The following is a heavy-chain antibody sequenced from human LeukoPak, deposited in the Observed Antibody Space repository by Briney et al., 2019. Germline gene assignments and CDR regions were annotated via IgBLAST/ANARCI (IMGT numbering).Heavy chain of an antibody. Sequence: SETLSLTCAVSGGSISSDDYFWSWIRQPPGKGLEWIGYIYHRGSTSYNPSLKSRVTISLDKSRNQFSLNLSPVTAADTAVYYCARAPYDILTGYFLFDSWGQGTLVTVSS. CDR2: IYHRGST. V-gene: IGHV4-30-2*01. J-gene: IGHJ4*02. D-gene: IGHD3-9*01. CDR3: ARAPYDILTGYFLFDS. CDR1: GGSISSDDYF.